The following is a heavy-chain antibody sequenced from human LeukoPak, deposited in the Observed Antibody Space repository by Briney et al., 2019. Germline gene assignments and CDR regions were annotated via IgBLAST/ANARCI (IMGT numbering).Heavy chain of an antibody. CDR1: GFTFVSYT. Sequence: GGSLRLSCAASGFTFVSYTMNWVRQAPGKGLEWVASIGSSGSYIFYADSVKGRFTISRDNAKKSLSLQMNSLRDEDTAVYFCATVQYQLLYGSFDIWGQGTMVTVSS. D-gene: IGHD2-2*02. CDR3: ATVQYQLLYGSFDI. V-gene: IGHV3-21*01. CDR2: IGSSGSYI. J-gene: IGHJ3*02.